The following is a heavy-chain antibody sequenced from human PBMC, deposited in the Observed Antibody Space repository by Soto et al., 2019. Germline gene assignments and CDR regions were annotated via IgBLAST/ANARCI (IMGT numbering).Heavy chain of an antibody. V-gene: IGHV1-69*01. D-gene: IGHD3-3*01. CDR3: ARSAITLFGVVSIPPHYYSEMDV. CDR2: IIPIFGIG. J-gene: IGHJ6*02. Sequence: QMQLVQSWAEVKKPGSSVKVSCKASGGTFNRYAISWVRQAPGQGLEWMGGIIPIFGIGNDAQRFQGRVTITADESTGTAYMELSSLRSEDTGVYYCARSAITLFGVVSIPPHYYSEMDVWGQGTTVTVSS. CDR1: GGTFNRYA.